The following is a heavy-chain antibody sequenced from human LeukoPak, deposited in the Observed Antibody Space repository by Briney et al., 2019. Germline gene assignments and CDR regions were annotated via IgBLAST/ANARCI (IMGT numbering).Heavy chain of an antibody. Sequence: PGGSLRLSCAASGFTFSSYAMSWVRQAPGKGLEWVSAISGSGGSTYYADSVKGRFTISRDNSKNTLYLQMNSLRAEDTAVYHCAKDSGGGIVVVPAAISYYYGMDVWGQGTTVTVSS. CDR3: AKDSGGGIVVVPAAISYYYGMDV. J-gene: IGHJ6*02. CDR2: ISGSGGST. V-gene: IGHV3-23*01. D-gene: IGHD2-2*01. CDR1: GFTFSSYA.